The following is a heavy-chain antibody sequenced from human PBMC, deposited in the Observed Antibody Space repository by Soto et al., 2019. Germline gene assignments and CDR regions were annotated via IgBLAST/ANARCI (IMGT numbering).Heavy chain of an antibody. Sequence: QVQLVQSGAEVKKPGASVKVSCKASGYTFTSYGISWVRQAPGQGLEWMGWINPNSGGTNYAQKFQGRVTMTRDTSISTAYMELSRLRSDDTAVYYCARDRITMVRGVRIWFDPWGQGTLVTVSS. CDR3: ARDRITMVRGVRIWFDP. CDR2: INPNSGGT. V-gene: IGHV1-2*02. D-gene: IGHD3-10*01. CDR1: GYTFTSYG. J-gene: IGHJ5*02.